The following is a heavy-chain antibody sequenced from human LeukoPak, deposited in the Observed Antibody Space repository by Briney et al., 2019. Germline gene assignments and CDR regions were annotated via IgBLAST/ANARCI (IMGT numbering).Heavy chain of an antibody. Sequence: SQTLSLTCTVSGGSISSGDYYWSWIRQPPGKGLEWIGYIYYSGSTYYNPSLKRRVTISVDTSKNQFSLKLSSVTAADTAVYYCARSLYYDSSGLGYWGQGTLVTVSS. CDR2: IYYSGST. D-gene: IGHD3-22*01. J-gene: IGHJ4*02. V-gene: IGHV4-30-4*01. CDR3: ARSLYYDSSGLGY. CDR1: GGSISSGDYY.